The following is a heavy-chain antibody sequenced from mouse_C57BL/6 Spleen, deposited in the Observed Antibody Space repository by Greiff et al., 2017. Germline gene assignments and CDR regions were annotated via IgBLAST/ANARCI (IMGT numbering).Heavy chain of an antibody. D-gene: IGHD1-1*01. V-gene: IGHV7-3*01. CDR2: IRNKANGYTT. CDR1: GFTFTDSY. J-gene: IGHJ1*03. Sequence: EVQLVESGGGLVQPGGSLSLSCAASGFTFTDSYMSWVRQPPGKALEWLGFIRNKANGYTTEYSASVKGRFTISRDNCQSILYLQMNDMRAEDSATYNCARYPPAPDYYYGSSHWYFEVWGTGTTVTVSS. CDR3: ARYPPAPDYYYGSSHWYFEV.